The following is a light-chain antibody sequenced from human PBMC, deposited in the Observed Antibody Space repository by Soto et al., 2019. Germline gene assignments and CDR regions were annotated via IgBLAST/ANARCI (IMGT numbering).Light chain of an antibody. CDR1: QSVSSRY. CDR2: GAS. CDR3: QQYVTSPFT. V-gene: IGKV3-20*01. J-gene: IGKJ3*01. Sequence: EIVLTQSPGTLSLSPGERATLSCRASQSVSSRYLAWYQQKPGQAPRLLIYGASTRATGVPDRFSGSGSGTDFDVTLTISSREPEDVAVYYCQQYVTSPFTFGPGTKVDIK.